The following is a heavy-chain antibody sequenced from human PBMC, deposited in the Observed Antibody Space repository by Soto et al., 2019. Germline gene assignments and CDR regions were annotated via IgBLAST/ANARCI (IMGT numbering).Heavy chain of an antibody. D-gene: IGHD6-19*01. V-gene: IGHV4-30-2*01. Sequence: QLQLQESGSGLVKPSQTLSLTCAVSGGPISSGGYSWSWIRQPPGKGLEWIGYIYHSGSTYYNPSLKTRVTISVDRSMNQFSLQLSSVAAADTAVYYCARAGGLGAVAVDYWGQGTLVTVSS. CDR3: ARAGGLGAVAVDY. CDR2: IYHSGST. CDR1: GGPISSGGYS. J-gene: IGHJ4*02.